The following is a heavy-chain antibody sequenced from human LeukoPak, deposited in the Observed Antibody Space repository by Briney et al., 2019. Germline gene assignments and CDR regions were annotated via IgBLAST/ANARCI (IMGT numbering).Heavy chain of an antibody. D-gene: IGHD2-8*02. CDR2: INHSGST. J-gene: IGHJ4*02. V-gene: IGHV4-34*01. CDR3: AGHHPRNTVDF. Sequence: SETLSLTCAVYGGSFSGYYWSWICQPPGKRLEWIGEINHSGSTNCNPSLKSRVTISVDTSKNQFSLKLSSVTAADTAVYYCAGHHPRNTVDFWGQGTLVTVSS. CDR1: GGSFSGYY.